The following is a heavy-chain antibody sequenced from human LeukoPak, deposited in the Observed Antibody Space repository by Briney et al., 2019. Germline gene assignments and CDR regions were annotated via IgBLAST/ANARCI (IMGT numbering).Heavy chain of an antibody. D-gene: IGHD6-19*01. Sequence: VGSLRLSCAASGFTFSSYGMHWVRQAPGKGLEWVAVISYDGSNKYYADSVKGRFTISRDNSKNTVHLQMNSLRTEDTAVYYCARVASDSSGWYHFDYWGQGTLVTVSS. V-gene: IGHV3-30*03. J-gene: IGHJ4*02. CDR1: GFTFSSYG. CDR2: ISYDGSNK. CDR3: ARVASDSSGWYHFDY.